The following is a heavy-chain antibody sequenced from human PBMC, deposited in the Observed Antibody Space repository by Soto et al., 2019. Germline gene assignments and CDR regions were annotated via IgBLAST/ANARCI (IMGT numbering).Heavy chain of an antibody. Sequence: EVQLLGSGGGLVQPGGSLRLSCAASGFTFSSYDMSWVRQGPGQGLEWGSVISGCGARRYSADSGNGRFTITRDNSKNTLYLQMNSLSAEDTAVYYCAKRGRGAVAYDYWGQGTLVTVSS. CDR3: AKRGRGAVAYDY. CDR1: GFTFSSYD. J-gene: IGHJ4*02. CDR2: ISGCGARR. D-gene: IGHD3-16*01. V-gene: IGHV3-23*01.